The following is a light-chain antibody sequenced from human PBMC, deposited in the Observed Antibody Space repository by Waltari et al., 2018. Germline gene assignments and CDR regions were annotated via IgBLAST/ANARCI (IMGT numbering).Light chain of an antibody. CDR1: SGHSRYT. J-gene: IGLJ3*02. CDR2: LHSDGSH. CDR3: QTRGSGLWV. V-gene: IGLV4-69*01. Sequence: QLVLTQSPSASASLGASVKLTCTLSSGHSRYTIARHQQQPERGPRCLMRLHSDGSHRKGGGIPGRFSGSTSGAERYLSISSLQSEDEADNYCQTRGSGLWVFGGGTNLTVL.